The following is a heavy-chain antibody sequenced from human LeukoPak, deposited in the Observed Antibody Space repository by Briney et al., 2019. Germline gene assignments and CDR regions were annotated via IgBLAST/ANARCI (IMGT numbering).Heavy chain of an antibody. CDR1: GFTFSSYA. Sequence: GGSLRLSCAASGFTFSSYAMSWVRQAPGKGLEWVSAISGSGGSTYYADSVKGRFTISRDNSKNTLYLQMNSLRAEDTAVYYCAKYDFAAAVMGDAFDIWGQGTMVTVSS. CDR2: ISGSGGST. D-gene: IGHD6-13*01. J-gene: IGHJ3*02. CDR3: AKYDFAAAVMGDAFDI. V-gene: IGHV3-23*01.